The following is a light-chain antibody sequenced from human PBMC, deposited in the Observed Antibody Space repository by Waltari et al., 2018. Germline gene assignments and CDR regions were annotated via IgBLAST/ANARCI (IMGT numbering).Light chain of an antibody. V-gene: IGLV1-47*01. CDR3: AAWDDSLSGPV. CDR1: SSNIGSNY. CDR2: RSN. J-gene: IGLJ2*01. Sequence: QSVLTQPPSASGTPGQRVTISCSGSSSNIGSNYVYWYQQLPGTAPKLPLYRSNRRPSGVPDRFSGSQSGTSASLAISGLRSEDEADYYCAAWDDSLSGPVFGGGTKLTVL.